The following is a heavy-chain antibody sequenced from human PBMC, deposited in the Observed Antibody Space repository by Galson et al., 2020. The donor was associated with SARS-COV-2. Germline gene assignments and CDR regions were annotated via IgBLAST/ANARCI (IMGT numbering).Heavy chain of an antibody. Sequence: ASETLSLTCAVSGDSISSTNSWSWVRQPPGKGLEWMGEISHSGTTNYNPSLKSRVTISADKSKSQFSLSLSSVTAADTAVYYCARRTRIYGGQSVYWYFDLWGRGALVTVSS. V-gene: IGHV4-4*02. CDR3: ARRTRIYGGQSVYWYFDL. D-gene: IGHD4-17*01. J-gene: IGHJ2*01. CDR1: GDSISSTNS. CDR2: ISHSGTT.